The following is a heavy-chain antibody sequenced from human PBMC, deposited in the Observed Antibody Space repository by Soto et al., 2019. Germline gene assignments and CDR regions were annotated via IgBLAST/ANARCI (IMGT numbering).Heavy chain of an antibody. CDR2: IYYSGST. V-gene: IGHV4-39*02. D-gene: IGHD1-26*01. CDR1: GGSISSGDYY. Sequence: ASETLSLTCTVSGGSISSGDYYWSWIRQPPGKGLEWIGSIYYSGSTYYNPSLKSRVTISVDTSKNHFSLKLSSVTAADTAVYYCATQEVGGSYVYTFDPWGQGTLVTVSS. CDR3: ATQEVGGSYVYTFDP. J-gene: IGHJ5*02.